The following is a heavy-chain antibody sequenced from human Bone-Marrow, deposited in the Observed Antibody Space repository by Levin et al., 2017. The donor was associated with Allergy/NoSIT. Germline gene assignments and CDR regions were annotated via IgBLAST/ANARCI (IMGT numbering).Heavy chain of an antibody. V-gene: IGHV3-30*18. D-gene: IGHD5-18*01. CDR2: ISYDGSNK. CDR3: AKDFRYGDY. CDR1: GFTFSSYG. Sequence: GGSLRLSCAASGFTFSSYGMHWVRQAPGKGLEWVAVISYDGSNKYYADSVKGRFTISRDNSKNTLYLQMNSLRAEDTAVYYCAKDFRYGDYWGQGTLVTVSS. J-gene: IGHJ4*02.